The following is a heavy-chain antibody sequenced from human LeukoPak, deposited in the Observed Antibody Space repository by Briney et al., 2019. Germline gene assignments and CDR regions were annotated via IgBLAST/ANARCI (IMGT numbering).Heavy chain of an antibody. CDR3: ARALTGTHEEAFDI. Sequence: GGSLRLSCAASGFTVSSNYMSWVRQAPGKGLEWVSVIYSGGSTYYADSVKGRFTISKDNSKNTLYLQMNSLRAEDTAVYYCARALTGTHEEAFDIWGQGTMVTVSS. D-gene: IGHD1-7*01. J-gene: IGHJ3*02. CDR2: IYSGGST. V-gene: IGHV3-53*01. CDR1: GFTVSSNY.